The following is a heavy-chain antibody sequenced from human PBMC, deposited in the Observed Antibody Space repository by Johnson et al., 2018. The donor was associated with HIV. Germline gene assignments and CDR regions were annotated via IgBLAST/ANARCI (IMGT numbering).Heavy chain of an antibody. J-gene: IGHJ3*02. CDR3: GREPEVRGVDAVDI. V-gene: IGHV3-13*01. CDR2: IGTAGDT. D-gene: IGHD3-10*01. CDR1: VFTFSSYD. Sequence: VQLVESGGGLVQPGGSLRLSCAASVFTFSSYDTHWVLPATGKCLEWVQAIGTAGDTYYPVPVQGRLTISRENSKNTLYLQMNILVAEDTAVYYCGREPEVRGVDAVDIWGQGTMVTVS.